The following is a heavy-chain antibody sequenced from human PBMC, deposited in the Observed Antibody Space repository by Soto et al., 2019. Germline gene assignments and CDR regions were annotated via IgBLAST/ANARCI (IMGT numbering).Heavy chain of an antibody. D-gene: IGHD6-6*01. CDR2: MYYTGNK. Sequence: PSETLSLTCTVSGGSISNSTYYWDWIRQPPGKGLEWIGAMYYTGNKNYNPSLESRVTMSVDTSKNQFSLKLSSVTPTDTAVYYCARRSSSSLGSLFDPWGRGILVTVSS. J-gene: IGHJ5*02. CDR3: ARRSSSSLGSLFDP. V-gene: IGHV4-39*01. CDR1: GGSISNSTYY.